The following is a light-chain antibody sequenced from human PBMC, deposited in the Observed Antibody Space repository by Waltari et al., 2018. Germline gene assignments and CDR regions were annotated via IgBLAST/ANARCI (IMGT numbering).Light chain of an antibody. Sequence: DIQMTQSPSTLSAYVGDIVTISCRASQSVGTWLAWYQQKPGNAPKLLIYMASTLESGVPSRFSGSGSGTEFTLTISSLQPDDFATYSCQQYSSFSTFGQGTKL. V-gene: IGKV1-5*03. CDR3: QQYSSFST. CDR1: QSVGTW. J-gene: IGKJ2*01. CDR2: MAS.